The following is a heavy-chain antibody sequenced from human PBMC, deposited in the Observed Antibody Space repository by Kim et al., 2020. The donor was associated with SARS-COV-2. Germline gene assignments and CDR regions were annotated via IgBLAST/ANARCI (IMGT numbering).Heavy chain of an antibody. Sequence: ASVKVSCKASGYTFTSYGISWVRQAPGQGLEWMGWISAYNGNTNYAQKLQGRVTMTTDTSTSTAYMELRSLRSDDTAVYYCARVPGYSSGWSTANWFDPWGQGTLVTVSS. J-gene: IGHJ5*02. D-gene: IGHD6-19*01. V-gene: IGHV1-18*01. CDR3: ARVPGYSSGWSTANWFDP. CDR2: ISAYNGNT. CDR1: GYTFTSYG.